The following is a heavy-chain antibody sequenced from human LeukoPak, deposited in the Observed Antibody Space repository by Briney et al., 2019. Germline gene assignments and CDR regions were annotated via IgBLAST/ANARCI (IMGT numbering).Heavy chain of an antibody. CDR3: AGTWIPRSCSGGSCYAPFDY. V-gene: IGHV4-59*08. D-gene: IGHD2-15*01. CDR1: GGSINTYY. CDR2: IYYSGST. Sequence: SETLSLTCTVSGGSINTYYWSWIRQPAWKGLEWIGYIYYSGSTNYNPSLKSRANTSVDSYKKQFSLKLSSVTAADTAVYYCAGTWIPRSCSGGSCYAPFDYWGQGTLVTVSS. J-gene: IGHJ4*02.